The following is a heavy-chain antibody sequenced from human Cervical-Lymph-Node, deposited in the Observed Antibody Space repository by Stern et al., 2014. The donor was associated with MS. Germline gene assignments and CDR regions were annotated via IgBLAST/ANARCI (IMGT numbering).Heavy chain of an antibody. Sequence: QVQLLQPGAEVKKPGSSVNVSCKPSGGKLSSSFAVSWVRQAPGQGLEWVGRIIPIIGLANYAQKFQTRLTITADKSTSTVYMELSSLTSEDTALYYCARGIVTNRPASTLHNLFDPWGQGTLVTVSS. J-gene: IGHJ5*02. CDR1: GGKLSSSFA. CDR2: IIPIIGLA. V-gene: IGHV1-69*04. D-gene: IGHD4-17*01. CDR3: ARGIVTNRPASTLHNLFDP.